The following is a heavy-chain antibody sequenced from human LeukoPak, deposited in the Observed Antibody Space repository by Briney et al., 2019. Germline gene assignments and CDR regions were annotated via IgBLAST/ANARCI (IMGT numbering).Heavy chain of an antibody. CDR1: GGSINSYY. CDR2: IYYSGST. V-gene: IGHV4-59*01. J-gene: IGHJ2*01. CDR3: ARIRPTVVPGGWYYDL. Sequence: SETLSLTCTVSGGSINSYYWSWLRQPPGKALEWVGYIYYSGSTNYNPSLKSRLTISVDTSKNQFSLKLSSVPAADTAVYYCARIRPTVVPGGWYYDLWGRGTLVTVSS. D-gene: IGHD4-23*01.